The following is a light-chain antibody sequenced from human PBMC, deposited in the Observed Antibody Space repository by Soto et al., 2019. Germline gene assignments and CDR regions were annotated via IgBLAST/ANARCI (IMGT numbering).Light chain of an antibody. V-gene: IGKV3-15*01. CDR3: QQYNNWPPWT. Sequence: EIVITQSPATLSVSPGERATLSRRASQSVSTNLAWYQQKPGQGPRLLIYGASTRATGIPARFSGSGSGTEFTLTISSLQSEDFAVYYCQQYNNWPPWTFGQGTKVDIK. CDR1: QSVSTN. J-gene: IGKJ1*01. CDR2: GAS.